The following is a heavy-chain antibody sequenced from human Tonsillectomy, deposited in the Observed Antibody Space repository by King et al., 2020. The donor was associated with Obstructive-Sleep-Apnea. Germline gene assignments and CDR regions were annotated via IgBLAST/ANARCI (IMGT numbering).Heavy chain of an antibody. CDR1: GGSISSGGYY. Sequence: QLQESGPGLVKPSQTLSLTCTVSGGSISSGGYYWSWIRQHPGKGLEWIGYIYYSGSTYYNPSLKSRVTISVDTSKNQFSLKLSSVTAADTAVYYCARVLVRGVPGGYGMDVWGQGTTVTVSS. CDR2: IYYSGST. V-gene: IGHV4-31*03. J-gene: IGHJ6*02. D-gene: IGHD3-10*01. CDR3: ARVLVRGVPGGYGMDV.